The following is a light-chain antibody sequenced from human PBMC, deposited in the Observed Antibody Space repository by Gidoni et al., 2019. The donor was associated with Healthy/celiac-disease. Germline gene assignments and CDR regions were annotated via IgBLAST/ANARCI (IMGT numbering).Light chain of an antibody. J-gene: IGKJ1*01. CDR3: QQGWT. Sequence: EIVMTQSPATLSVSPGERATLACRASQSVSSNLAWYQQKTGQAPRLLIYGASTRATGIPARFSGSGSGTEFTLTISSLQSEDFAVYYCQQGWTCGQGTKVEIK. V-gene: IGKV3-15*01. CDR1: QSVSSN. CDR2: GAS.